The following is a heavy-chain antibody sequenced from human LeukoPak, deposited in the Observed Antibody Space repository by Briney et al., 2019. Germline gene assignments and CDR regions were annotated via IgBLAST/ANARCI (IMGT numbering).Heavy chain of an antibody. Sequence: GGSLRLSCAASGFTFSSYGMHWVRQAPGKGLEWVAFIRYDGNNQYYADSVRGRFTISRDNSKNTLYLQTNSLRAEDTAVFYCAKDSRAVAHRGSWFDPWGQGTLVTVSS. J-gene: IGHJ5*02. D-gene: IGHD6-19*01. CDR2: IRYDGNNQ. CDR3: AKDSRAVAHRGSWFDP. CDR1: GFTFSSYG. V-gene: IGHV3-30*02.